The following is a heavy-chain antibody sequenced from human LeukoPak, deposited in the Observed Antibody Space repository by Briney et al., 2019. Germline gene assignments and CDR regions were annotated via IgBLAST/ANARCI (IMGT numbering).Heavy chain of an antibody. CDR3: TTPYGDYVEYYYYYGMDV. Sequence: GGSLRLSCAASGFTFSGSAMHWVRQASGKGLEWVGRIRGKGNSYATAYAASVKGRFTISRDDSKNTAYLQMNSLKTEDTAVYYCTTPYGDYVEYYYYYGMDVWGQGTTVTVSS. D-gene: IGHD4-17*01. CDR2: IRGKGNSYAT. V-gene: IGHV3-73*01. J-gene: IGHJ6*02. CDR1: GFTFSGSA.